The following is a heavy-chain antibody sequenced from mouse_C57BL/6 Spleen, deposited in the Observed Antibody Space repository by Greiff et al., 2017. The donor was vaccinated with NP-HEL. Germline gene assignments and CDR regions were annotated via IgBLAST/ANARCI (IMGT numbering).Heavy chain of an antibody. V-gene: IGHV7-3*01. CDR2: IRNKANGYTT. J-gene: IGHJ4*01. CDR1: GFTFTDYY. Sequence: EVKLVESGGGLVQPGGSLSLSCAASGFTFTDYYMSWVRQPPGKALEWLGFIRNKANGYTTEYSASVKGRFTISRDNSQSILYLQMNALRAEDSATDYCGRFRYYYGSRDAMDYWGQGTSGTGSS. CDR3: GRFRYYYGSRDAMDY. D-gene: IGHD1-1*01.